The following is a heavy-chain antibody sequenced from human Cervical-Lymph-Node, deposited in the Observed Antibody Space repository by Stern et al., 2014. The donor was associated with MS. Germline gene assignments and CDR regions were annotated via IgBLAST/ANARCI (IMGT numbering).Heavy chain of an antibody. CDR3: ARGNSTGYYRDWFDP. Sequence: QVTLRESAPTLVKPTQTLTLTCTFSGFSLSASGVSVGWIRQPPGKALEWLALISWDDDKRYSPSLKSRLAIAKDTSKNQVVLTMTNMDPVDTATFYCARGNSTGYYRDWFDPWGQGTLVTVSS. J-gene: IGHJ5*02. CDR1: GFSLSASGVS. CDR2: ISWDDDK. V-gene: IGHV2-5*02. D-gene: IGHD6-19*01.